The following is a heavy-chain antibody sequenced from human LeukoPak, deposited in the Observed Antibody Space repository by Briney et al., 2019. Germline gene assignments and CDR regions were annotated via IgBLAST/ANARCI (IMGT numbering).Heavy chain of an antibody. CDR2: IKQDESEK. Sequence: GGPLRLSCAASGFTFSSYWMNWVRQAPGKGLEWVANIKQDESEKYYVDSVKGRFTISRDNAKNSLYLQMNSLRAEDTAVYYCAREGPRYCSSTSCSLSGFDYWGQGTLVTVSS. V-gene: IGHV3-7*01. D-gene: IGHD2-2*01. CDR3: AREGPRYCSSTSCSLSGFDY. CDR1: GFTFSSYW. J-gene: IGHJ4*02.